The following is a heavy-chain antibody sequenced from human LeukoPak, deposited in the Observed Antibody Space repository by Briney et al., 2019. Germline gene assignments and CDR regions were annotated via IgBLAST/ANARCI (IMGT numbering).Heavy chain of an antibody. Sequence: GGSLRLSCAASGFTFSSFSMNWVRKAPGKELEWVSSISSSSSYIYYADSVKGRFTISRDNAKDSLYLQMNSLRAEDTAVYYCLARYYDSSGPFDYWGQGALVTVSS. D-gene: IGHD3-22*01. V-gene: IGHV3-21*01. J-gene: IGHJ4*02. CDR3: LARYYDSSGPFDY. CDR1: GFTFSSFS. CDR2: ISSSSSYI.